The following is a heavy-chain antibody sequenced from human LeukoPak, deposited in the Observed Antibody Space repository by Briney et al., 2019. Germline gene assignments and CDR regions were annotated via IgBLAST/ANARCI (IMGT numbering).Heavy chain of an antibody. Sequence: PGGSLRLSCAASGFTFSSYAMSWVRQAPGKGLEWVSAISGSGGSTYYADSVKGRFTISRDNSKNTLYLQMNSLRAEDTAAYYCATTAYFDKDYYMDVWGKGTTVIVSS. CDR3: ATTAYFDKDYYMDV. CDR1: GFTFSSYA. J-gene: IGHJ6*03. CDR2: ISGSGGST. D-gene: IGHD3-22*01. V-gene: IGHV3-23*01.